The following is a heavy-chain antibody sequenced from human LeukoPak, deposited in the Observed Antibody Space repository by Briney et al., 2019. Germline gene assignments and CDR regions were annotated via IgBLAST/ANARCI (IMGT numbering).Heavy chain of an antibody. J-gene: IGHJ4*02. V-gene: IGHV1-18*01. Sequence: GAPVKVSCKASGYAFNYYGINWVRQAPGQGLEWMGWISADNGNTHYAQKFQGRVTMTTDTSTSTAHMEVRSLRCDDTAVYYCQRITIFGVVMDFDYWGQGTLVTVSS. D-gene: IGHD3-3*01. CDR2: ISADNGNT. CDR1: GYAFNYYG. CDR3: QRITIFGVVMDFDY.